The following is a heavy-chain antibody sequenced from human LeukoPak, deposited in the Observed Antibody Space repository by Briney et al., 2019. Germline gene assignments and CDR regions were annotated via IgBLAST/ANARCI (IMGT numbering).Heavy chain of an antibody. Sequence: KPSETLSLTCTVSGGSISSSSYYWGWIRQPPGKGLEWIGSICYSGSTYYNPSLKSRVTISVDTSKNQFSLKLSSVTAADTAVYYCAREVAHAFDIWGQGTMVTVSS. CDR3: AREVAHAFDI. V-gene: IGHV4-39*07. CDR2: ICYSGST. J-gene: IGHJ3*02. CDR1: GGSISSSSYY. D-gene: IGHD5-12*01.